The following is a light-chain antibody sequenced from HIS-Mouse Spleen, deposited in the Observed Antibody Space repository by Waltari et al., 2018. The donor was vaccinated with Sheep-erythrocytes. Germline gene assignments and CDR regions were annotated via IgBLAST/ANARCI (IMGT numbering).Light chain of an antibody. CDR2: DVS. V-gene: IGLV2-8*01. Sequence: QSALTQPPSASGSPGPSVTISCTGPRSDVGGYNYVSWYQQHPGKAPKLMIYDVSKRPSGVPDRFSGSKSGNTASLTISGLQAEDEADYYCCSYAGSYNHVFATGTKVTVL. J-gene: IGLJ1*01. CDR3: CSYAGSYNHV. CDR1: RSDVGGYNY.